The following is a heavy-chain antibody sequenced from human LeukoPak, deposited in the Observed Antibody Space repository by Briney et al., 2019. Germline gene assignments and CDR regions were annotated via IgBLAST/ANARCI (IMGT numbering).Heavy chain of an antibody. CDR1: GYTFTSYD. D-gene: IGHD3-3*01. J-gene: IGHJ4*02. CDR3: ARYDFWSGYPNRYYYFDY. CDR2: MNPNSGNT. V-gene: IGHV1-8*01. Sequence: ALVKVSCKASGYTFTSYDINWVRQATGQGLEWMGWMNPNSGNTGYAQKFQGRVTMTRNTSISTAYMELSSLRSEDTAVYHCARYDFWSGYPNRYYYFDYWGQGTLVTVSS.